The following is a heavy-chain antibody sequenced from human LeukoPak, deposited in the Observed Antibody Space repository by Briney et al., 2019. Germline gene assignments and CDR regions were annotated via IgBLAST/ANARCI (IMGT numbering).Heavy chain of an antibody. CDR3: VRPESAGTKYRFDY. Sequence: PSETLSLTCTVSGYSISSGYYWTWIRQTPGKRLEWIGYKYYDGNSGNTNYNPSLESRVTISVDTSKNHVSLNLTSVTAADTAVYYCVRPESAGTKYRFDYWGQGALVTVSS. J-gene: IGHJ4*02. CDR2: KYYDGNSGNT. D-gene: IGHD1-1*01. V-gene: IGHV4-61*03. CDR1: GYSISSGYY.